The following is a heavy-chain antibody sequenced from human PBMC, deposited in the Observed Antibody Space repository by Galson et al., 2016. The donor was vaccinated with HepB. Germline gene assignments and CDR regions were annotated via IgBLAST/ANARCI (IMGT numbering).Heavy chain of an antibody. CDR1: GFTFSNYA. CDR3: AKDKRGHSSAWYWYFDY. D-gene: IGHD6-13*01. Sequence: SLRLSCAASGFTFSNYAMSWVRQAPGKGLEWVSAISTSGGSTNYAPTVKGRFTISRDNSKNTVYLQLTSLRAEDTAVYYCAKDKRGHSSAWYWYFDYWGPGTLVSVSS. J-gene: IGHJ4*02. V-gene: IGHV3-23*01. CDR2: ISTSGGST.